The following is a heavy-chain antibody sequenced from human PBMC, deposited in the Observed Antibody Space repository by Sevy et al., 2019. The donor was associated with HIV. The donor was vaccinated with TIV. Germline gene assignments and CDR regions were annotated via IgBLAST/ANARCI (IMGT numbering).Heavy chain of an antibody. CDR3: ARDNGYSYGYIGVVDY. CDR2: INPNSGGT. D-gene: IGHD5-18*01. Sequence: ASVKVSCKASGYTFTGYYMHWVRQAPGQGLEWMGRINPNSGGTNYAQKFQGRVTMSRDTSISTAYMELSTLRSADTAVDYCARDNGYSYGYIGVVDYWGQGTLVTVSS. CDR1: GYTFTGYY. V-gene: IGHV1-2*06. J-gene: IGHJ4*02.